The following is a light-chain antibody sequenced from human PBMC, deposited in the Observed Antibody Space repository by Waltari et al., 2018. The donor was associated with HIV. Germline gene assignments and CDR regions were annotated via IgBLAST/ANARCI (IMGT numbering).Light chain of an antibody. CDR1: QGITRS. J-gene: IGKJ4*02. CDR3: QHLNTYPR. V-gene: IGKV1-9*01. Sequence: DVQLTQSPSFLSASIGARVTITCRASQGITRSLAWYQQKPGKAPKLLIYDASILQSGVPPRFSGSGSGTEFTLAISSLQPEDFATYYCQHLNTYPRFGGGTKMEIK. CDR2: DAS.